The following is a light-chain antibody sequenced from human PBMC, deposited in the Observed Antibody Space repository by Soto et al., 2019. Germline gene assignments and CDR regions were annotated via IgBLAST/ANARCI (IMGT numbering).Light chain of an antibody. CDR1: SSDGGGYNY. V-gene: IGLV2-14*01. J-gene: IGLJ1*01. CDR2: EVS. CDR3: SSYKSTSTPCV. Sequence: QSALNRTSSVSGSPGKSITISCTGTSSDGGGYNYVSWYQQHPGKAPKLIIYEVSHRPSGASNHFSGYKSGNTASLTISGLHAEDEADYYCSSYKSTSTPCVFATGTKVTVL.